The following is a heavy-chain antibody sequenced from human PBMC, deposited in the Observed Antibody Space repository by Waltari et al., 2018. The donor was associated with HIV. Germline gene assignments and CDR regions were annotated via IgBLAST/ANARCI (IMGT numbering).Heavy chain of an antibody. CDR3: ARDTSFWSSPDLDAFDI. V-gene: IGHV3-21*01. D-gene: IGHD3-3*01. CDR2: ISSSSSYI. J-gene: IGHJ3*02. CDR1: GFTSSRYS. Sequence: EVQLVESGGGLVKPGGSLRLSCAASGFTSSRYSMNWVRQAPGKGRGWVSSISSSSSYIYYADSVKGRFTISRDNAKNSLYLQMNSLRAEDTAVYYCARDTSFWSSPDLDAFDIWGQGTMVTVSS.